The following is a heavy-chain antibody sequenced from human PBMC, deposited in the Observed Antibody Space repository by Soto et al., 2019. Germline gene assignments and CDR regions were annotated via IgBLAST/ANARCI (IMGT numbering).Heavy chain of an antibody. CDR2: IYWDDDK. Sequence: QITLKESGPTLVKPTQTLTLTCTFSGFSLSTSGVGVGWIRQPPGKALEWLALIYWDDDKRYSPSLKSRLTIPKATSKNQVVLTMTYMDPVDTATYYCAHGYCSGSGFDPWGQGTLVTVSS. D-gene: IGHD3-10*01. CDR3: AHGYCSGSGFDP. V-gene: IGHV2-5*02. CDR1: GFSLSTSGVG. J-gene: IGHJ5*02.